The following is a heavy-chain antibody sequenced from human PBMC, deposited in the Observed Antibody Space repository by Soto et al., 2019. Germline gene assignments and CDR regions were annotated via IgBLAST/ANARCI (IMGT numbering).Heavy chain of an antibody. CDR1: GGTFRNYP. CDR3: ARGPLVVLNYFES. J-gene: IGHJ4*02. Sequence: QVQLVQSGTEVKKPGSSVKVSCKASGGTFRNYPISWVGQAPGQGLEWMGSIFPLTDIPDYAQNFQARLTISADKSTSTAYMELSSLTSDDTAMYFCARGPLVVLNYFESWGQGTLVTVSS. CDR2: IFPLTDIP. V-gene: IGHV1-69*02.